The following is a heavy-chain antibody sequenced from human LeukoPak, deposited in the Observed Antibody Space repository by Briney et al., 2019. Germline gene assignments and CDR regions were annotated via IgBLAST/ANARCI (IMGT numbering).Heavy chain of an antibody. D-gene: IGHD5-24*01. CDR1: GGSFSGYY. V-gene: IGHV4-34*01. Sequence: SETLSLTCAVYGGSFSGYYWSWIRQPPGKGLEWIGEINHSGSTNYNPSLKSRVTISVDTSKNQFSLKLSSVTAADTAVYYCARDLMATIQLAYYGMDVWGQGTTVTVSS. CDR3: ARDLMATIQLAYYGMDV. J-gene: IGHJ6*02. CDR2: INHSGST.